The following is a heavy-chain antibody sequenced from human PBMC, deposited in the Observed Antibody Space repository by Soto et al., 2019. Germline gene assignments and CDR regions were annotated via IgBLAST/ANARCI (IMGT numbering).Heavy chain of an antibody. CDR2: ISGSGGST. CDR3: AKDRARLNYDFWSGYSDYYYYYMDV. J-gene: IGHJ6*03. D-gene: IGHD3-3*01. V-gene: IGHV3-23*01. Sequence: EVQLLESGGGLVQPGGSLRLSCAASGFTFSSYAMSWVRQAPGKGLEWVSAISGSGGSTYYADSVKGRFTISRDNSKNTLYLQMTSLRAEDTAVYYCAKDRARLNYDFWSGYSDYYYYYMDVWGKGTTVTVSS. CDR1: GFTFSSYA.